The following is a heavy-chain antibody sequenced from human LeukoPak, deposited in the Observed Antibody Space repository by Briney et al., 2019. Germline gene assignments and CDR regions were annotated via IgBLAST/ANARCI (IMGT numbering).Heavy chain of an antibody. V-gene: IGHV1-2*02. CDR3: ARRTVVRSYFDY. Sequence: GASVKVSCKASGYTFTGYYMHWGRQAPGQGLEWVGWINPNSGGTNYAQKFQGRVTMTRDTSISTAYMELSRLRSDDTAVYYCARRTVVRSYFDYWGQGTPVTVSS. D-gene: IGHD4-23*01. CDR2: INPNSGGT. J-gene: IGHJ4*02. CDR1: GYTFTGYY.